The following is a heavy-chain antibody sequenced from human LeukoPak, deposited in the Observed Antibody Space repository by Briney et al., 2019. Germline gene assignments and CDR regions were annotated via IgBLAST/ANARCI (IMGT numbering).Heavy chain of an antibody. CDR3: AKYGSGSYYIVFDY. CDR1: GFTFSNAW. CDR2: IKSKTDGGTT. V-gene: IGHV3-15*01. D-gene: IGHD3-10*01. J-gene: IGHJ4*02. Sequence: GGSLRLSCATSGFTFSNAWMSWVRQAPGKGLEWVGRIKSKTDGGTTEYAAPVKGRFTISRDNSKNTLYLQMNSLRAEDTAVYYCAKYGSGSYYIVFDYWGQGTLVTVSS.